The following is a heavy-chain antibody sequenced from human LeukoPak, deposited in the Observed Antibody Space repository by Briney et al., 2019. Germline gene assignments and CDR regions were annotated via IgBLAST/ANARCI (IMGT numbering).Heavy chain of an antibody. CDR2: INHSGST. D-gene: IGHD3-10*01. CDR1: GGSFSGYY. J-gene: IGHJ4*02. V-gene: IGHV4-34*01. CDR3: ARAPYGSGSYHY. Sequence: SETLSLTYAVYGGSFSGYYWSWIRQPPGKGLEWIGEINHSGSTNYNPSLKSRVTISVDTSKDQFSLKLSSVTAADTAVYYCARAPYGSGSYHYWGQGTLVTVSS.